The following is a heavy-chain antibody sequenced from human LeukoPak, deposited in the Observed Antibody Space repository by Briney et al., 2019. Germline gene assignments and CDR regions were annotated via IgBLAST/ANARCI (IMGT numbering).Heavy chain of an antibody. D-gene: IGHD3-10*01. CDR2: ISAYNGNT. CDR3: ARYGSGSYLSLRYYYYGMDV. Sequence: ASVKVSCKASGYTFTSYGISWVRQAPGQGLEWMGWISAYNGNTNYAQKLQGRVTMTTDTSTSTAYMELRSLRSDDTAVYYCARYGSGSYLSLRYYYYGMDVWGQGTTVTVSS. CDR1: GYTFTSYG. J-gene: IGHJ6*02. V-gene: IGHV1-18*01.